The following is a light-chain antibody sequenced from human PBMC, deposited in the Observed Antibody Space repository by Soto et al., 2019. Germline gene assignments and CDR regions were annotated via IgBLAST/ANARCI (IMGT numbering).Light chain of an antibody. CDR1: QGISHY. J-gene: IGKJ3*01. V-gene: IGKV1-27*01. CDR3: QKYNSGPPVT. CDR2: AAS. Sequence: DIQMTQSPSSLSASVGDRVTITCRASQGISHYRAWYQQKPGQVPKLLIYAASTLQSGVPSRFSGSGSGTDFTLTISSLQPEDVGRYYCQKYNSGPPVTFGRGTKVDIK.